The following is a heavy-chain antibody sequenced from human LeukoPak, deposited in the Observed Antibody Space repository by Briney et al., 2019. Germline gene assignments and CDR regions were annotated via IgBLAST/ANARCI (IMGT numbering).Heavy chain of an antibody. CDR3: ARGGGAFCGGDCYRNFDY. CDR2: IYAGGNT. Sequence: GGSLTLSCAAAGLTVRSDYMSWVRQAPGKGLEWVSVIYAGGNTYHADSVKGRFTISRDSSSNTLFLQMNSLRPEDTAVYYCARGGGAFCGGDCYRNFDYRGQGTLVTVSS. CDR1: GLTVRSDY. D-gene: IGHD2-21*02. V-gene: IGHV3-66*02. J-gene: IGHJ4*02.